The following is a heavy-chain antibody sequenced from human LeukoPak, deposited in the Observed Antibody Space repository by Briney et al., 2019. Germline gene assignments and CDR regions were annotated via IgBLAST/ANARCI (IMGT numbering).Heavy chain of an antibody. CDR3: ASGGVVPALLVD. J-gene: IGHJ4*02. Sequence: PGGSLRLSCAASGFTLSSYWMHWVRQAPGKGLEWVAVISYDGSNKYYADSVKGRFTISRDNSKNTLYLQMNSLRAEDTAVYYCASGGVVPALLVDWGQGTLVTVSS. D-gene: IGHD2/OR15-2a*01. CDR2: ISYDGSNK. CDR1: GFTLSSYW. V-gene: IGHV3-30-3*01.